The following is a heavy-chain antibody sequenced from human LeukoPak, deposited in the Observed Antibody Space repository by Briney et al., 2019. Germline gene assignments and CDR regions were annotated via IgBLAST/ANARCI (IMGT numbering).Heavy chain of an antibody. D-gene: IGHD6-19*01. CDR1: GFTFRSYA. J-gene: IGHJ6*02. V-gene: IGHV3-33*01. CDR3: ARERVTGTSYYYYYGMDV. Sequence: PGRSLRLSCAASGFTFRSYAMHWVRQASGKGLEWVAVIWHDGSNKYYAASVKGRFTVSRDNSKNTLYLQINSLRAEDTAVYYCARERVTGTSYYYYYGMDVWRQGTTVTVSS. CDR2: IWHDGSNK.